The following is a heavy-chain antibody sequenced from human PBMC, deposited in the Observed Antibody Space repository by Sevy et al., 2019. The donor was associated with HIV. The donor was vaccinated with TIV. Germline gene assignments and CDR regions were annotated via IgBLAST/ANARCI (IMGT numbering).Heavy chain of an antibody. CDR3: ARDNDYCTSANGPLYGMDV. CDR2: INPYSGGT. V-gene: IGHV1-2*02. J-gene: IGHJ6*02. Sequence: ASVKVSCKASGYTFTGYYMQWVRQAPGQGLEWMGWINPYSGGTNYAQKFQGRVTRTRDTSIRTAYMELSRLRSDDTAVYYCARDNDYCTSANGPLYGMDVWGQGTTVTVSS. CDR1: GYTFTGYY. D-gene: IGHD2-2*01.